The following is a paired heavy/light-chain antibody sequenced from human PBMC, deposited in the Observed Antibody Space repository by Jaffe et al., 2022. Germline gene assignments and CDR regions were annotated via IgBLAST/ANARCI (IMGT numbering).Light chain of an antibody. V-gene: IGKV3-20*01. Sequence: EIVLTQSPGTLSLSPGERATLSCRASQSVSGTHLAWYQQKPGQAPRLLIYGASSRATGIPDRFSGSGSGTDFTLTISRLEPEDFAVYYCQQFGSSFEFTFGPGTKVDIK. J-gene: IGKJ3*01. CDR2: GAS. CDR1: QSVSGTH. CDR3: QQFGSSFEFT.
Heavy chain of an antibody. D-gene: IGHD3-3*01. Sequence: EVQLVESGGGLVQPGGSLRLSCVASGFSFSTYSMNWVRQAPGKGLEFISYITHSGSPKYYADSVKGRFTISRDNAKDSLYLQMNSLGAEDTAVYYCARDVNWSLDYWGRGTLVTVSS. CDR2: ITHSGSPK. CDR3: ARDVNWSLDY. CDR1: GFSFSTYS. V-gene: IGHV3-48*01. J-gene: IGHJ4*02.